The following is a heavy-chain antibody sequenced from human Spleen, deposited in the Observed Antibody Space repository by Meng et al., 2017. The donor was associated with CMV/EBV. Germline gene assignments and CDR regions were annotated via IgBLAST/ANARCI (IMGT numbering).Heavy chain of an antibody. D-gene: IGHD3-3*01. CDR2: INPNSGDT. Sequence: ASVKVSCKASGYIFSGYYLHWVRQAPGQGLEWMGWINPNSGDTNYAQKFQGRVTMTRDTSISTAYMELSRLRSDDTAVYYCARVGEITIFGVASGDYFDYWGQGTLVTVSS. J-gene: IGHJ4*02. V-gene: IGHV1-2*02. CDR1: GYIFSGYY. CDR3: ARVGEITIFGVASGDYFDY.